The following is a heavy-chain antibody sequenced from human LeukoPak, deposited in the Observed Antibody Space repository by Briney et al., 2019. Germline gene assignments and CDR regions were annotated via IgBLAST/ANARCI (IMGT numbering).Heavy chain of an antibody. V-gene: IGHV3-7*01. Sequence: GGSLRLTCLGSGFNFRYFWMSWVRQAPGKGLEWVANIKQDGSEKYYVDSVKGRFTISRDNAKNSLYLQMNSLRAEDTAVYYCARVSAAAGTNFDYWGQGTLVTVSS. D-gene: IGHD6-13*01. CDR3: ARVSAAAGTNFDY. J-gene: IGHJ4*02. CDR1: GFNFRYFW. CDR2: IKQDGSEK.